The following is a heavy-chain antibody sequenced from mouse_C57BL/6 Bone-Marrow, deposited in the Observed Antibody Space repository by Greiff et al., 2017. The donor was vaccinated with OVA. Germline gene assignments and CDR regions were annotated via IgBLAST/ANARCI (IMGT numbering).Heavy chain of an antibody. CDR1: GFTFSDYY. CDR3: ARQGNWDLAWFAG. Sequence: EVQGVESGGGLVQPGGSLKLSCAASGFTFSDYYMYWVRQTPEKRLEWVAYISNGGGSTYYPDTVKGRFTISRDNAKNTLYLQMSRLKSEDTAMYYCARQGNWDLAWFAGWGQGTLVTVSA. D-gene: IGHD4-1*01. J-gene: IGHJ3*01. CDR2: ISNGGGST. V-gene: IGHV5-12*01.